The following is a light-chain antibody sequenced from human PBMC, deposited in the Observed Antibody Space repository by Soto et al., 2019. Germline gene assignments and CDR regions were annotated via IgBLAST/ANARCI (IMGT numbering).Light chain of an antibody. CDR1: QTVSSNY. Sequence: ETVLTQSPGTLSLSPGERATLSCRARQTVSSNYLAWYQQKPGQAPRLLIYSASSRATGIPDRFSGSGSGTDFTRTISRLEPEDCAVYYCQQYGSSYIFGQGTKLEVK. CDR2: SAS. J-gene: IGKJ2*01. CDR3: QQYGSSYI. V-gene: IGKV3-20*01.